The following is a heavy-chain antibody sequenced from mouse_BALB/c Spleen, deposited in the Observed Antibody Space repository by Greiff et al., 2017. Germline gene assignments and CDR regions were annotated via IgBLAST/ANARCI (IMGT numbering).Heavy chain of an antibody. CDR3: TRVGNWAFDY. D-gene: IGHD4-1*01. CDR1: GYTFTSYW. V-gene: IGHV1-5*01. Sequence: EVKVVESGTVLARPGASVKMSCKASGYTFTSYWMHWVKQRPGQGLEWIGAIYPGNSDTSYNQKFKGKAKLTAVTSTSTAYMELSSLTNEDSAVYYCTRVGNWAFDYWGQGTTLTVSS. CDR2: IYPGNSDT. J-gene: IGHJ2*01.